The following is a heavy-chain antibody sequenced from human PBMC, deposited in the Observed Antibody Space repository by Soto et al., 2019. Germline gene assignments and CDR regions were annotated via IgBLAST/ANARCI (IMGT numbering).Heavy chain of an antibody. Sequence: SETLSVTFTVSGGSGSGYYWRWIRQATGKGLEWLGYIFYAGTTLYNPSLQSRVTISVDTPKNQFSLKLWSVTAAATAVYYCPRHAIIPKFQYGIDVWGQGTAVTVSS. CDR1: GGSGSGYY. D-gene: IGHD2-2*02. CDR3: PRHAIIPKFQYGIDV. J-gene: IGHJ6*02. CDR2: IFYAGTT. V-gene: IGHV4-59*02.